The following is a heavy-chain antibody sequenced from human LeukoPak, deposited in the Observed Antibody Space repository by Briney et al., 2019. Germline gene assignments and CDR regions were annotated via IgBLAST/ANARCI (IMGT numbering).Heavy chain of an antibody. Sequence: ASQTLSLTCTVSGGSISSGGYYWSWIRQHPGKGLEWIGYIYYSGSTYYNPPLKSRVTISVDTSKNQFSLKLSSVTAADTAVYYCARDQYYYDSSGYYYYYYGMDVWGQGTTVTVSS. CDR3: ARDQYYYDSSGYYYYYYGMDV. J-gene: IGHJ6*02. CDR2: IYYSGST. D-gene: IGHD3-22*01. V-gene: IGHV4-31*03. CDR1: GGSISSGGYY.